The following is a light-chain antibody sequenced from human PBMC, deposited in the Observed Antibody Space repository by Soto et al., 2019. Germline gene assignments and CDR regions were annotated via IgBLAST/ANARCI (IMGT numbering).Light chain of an antibody. J-gene: IGLJ1*01. CDR1: SSNTGAGYD. Sequence: QSVLTQPPSVSGAPGQRVTISCTGSSSNTGAGYDVHWYKQFPGTAPKLLIYGNNNRPSGVPGRFSGSKSGTSASLAITGXXXXXXXXYYCQSYDSSLSGFVFGTGTKLTV. V-gene: IGLV1-40*01. CDR3: QSYDSSLSGFV. CDR2: GNN.